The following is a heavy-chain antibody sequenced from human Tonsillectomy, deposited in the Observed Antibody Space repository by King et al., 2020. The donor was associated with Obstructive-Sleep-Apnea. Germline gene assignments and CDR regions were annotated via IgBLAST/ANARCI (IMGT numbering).Heavy chain of an antibody. D-gene: IGHD2-21*02. J-gene: IGHJ5*02. CDR2: INPSGGST. V-gene: IGHV1-46*03. Sequence: QLVQSGAEVKKPGASVKVSCKASGYTFTSYYMHWVRQAPGQGLEWMGIINPSGGSTSYAQKVQGRVTMPRDTSTSTVYMELSSLRSEDTAVYYCARASGHIVVVTATRTNWFDPWGQGTLVTVSS. CDR1: GYTFTSYY. CDR3: ARASGHIVVVTATRTNWFDP.